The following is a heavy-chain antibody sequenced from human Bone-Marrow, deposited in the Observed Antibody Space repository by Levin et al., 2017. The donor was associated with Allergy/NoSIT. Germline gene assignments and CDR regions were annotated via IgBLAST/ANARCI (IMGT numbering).Heavy chain of an antibody. CDR2: ITSDGSST. V-gene: IGHV3-74*01. CDR1: GFTFSYYW. D-gene: IGHD3-22*01. J-gene: IGHJ4*02. Sequence: GGSLRLSCAASGFTFSYYWMYWVRQAPGKGLVWVSRITSDGSSTIYADSVKGRFIISRDNAKNTLYLQMNRLGPEDTAVYYCASPYDSYDSGGYWGQGTLVTVSS. CDR3: ASPYDSYDSGGY.